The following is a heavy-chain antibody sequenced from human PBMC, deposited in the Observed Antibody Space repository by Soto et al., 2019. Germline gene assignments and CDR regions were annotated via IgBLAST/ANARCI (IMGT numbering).Heavy chain of an antibody. CDR3: AKNRVGWSDYYYGMDV. Sequence: PGGSLRLSCTASGFTFSTYAMSWVRQAPGEGLEWVSSISESGVYTDYADSVKGRFTISRDNSKNTLYVQMTSLRAEDTAVYYCAKNRVGWSDYYYGMDVWGQGTTVTVSS. J-gene: IGHJ6*02. V-gene: IGHV3-23*01. D-gene: IGHD2-15*01. CDR1: GFTFSTYA. CDR2: ISESGVYT.